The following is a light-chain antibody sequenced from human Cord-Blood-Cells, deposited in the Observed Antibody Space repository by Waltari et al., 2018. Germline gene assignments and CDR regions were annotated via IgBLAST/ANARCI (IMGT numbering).Light chain of an antibody. CDR3: CSYAGSYWV. Sequence: QSALTQPRSVSGSPGQSVTISCTGTSSDVGGYNYVSWYQQHPGKAPKLMSYDVSRRPSGVPDRFSGSKSSNTASLTISGLQAEDEADYYCCSYAGSYWVFGGGTKLTVL. CDR2: DVS. CDR1: SSDVGGYNY. J-gene: IGLJ3*02. V-gene: IGLV2-11*01.